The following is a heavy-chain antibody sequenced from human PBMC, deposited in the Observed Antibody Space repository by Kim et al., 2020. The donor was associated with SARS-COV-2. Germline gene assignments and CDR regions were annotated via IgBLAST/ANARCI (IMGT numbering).Heavy chain of an antibody. CDR2: INHSGST. V-gene: IGHV4-34*01. J-gene: IGHJ4*01. D-gene: IGHD3-10*01. CDR3: ARSNPYYYGSGRNTHPID. Sequence: SETLSLTCAVYGGSFSGYYWSWIRQPPGKGLEWIGEINHSGSTNYNPSLKSRVTISADTSKNQFSLKLSPVTAADTAVYYCARSNPYYYGSGRNTHPID. CDR1: GGSFSGYY.